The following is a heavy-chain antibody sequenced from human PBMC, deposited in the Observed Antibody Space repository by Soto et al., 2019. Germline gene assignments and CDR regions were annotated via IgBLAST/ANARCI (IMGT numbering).Heavy chain of an antibody. CDR3: AREGCGGSTCCYGLDF. Sequence: LGESLKISCKASEYNFIYYWIGWVRQTPGKGLDWMGSIYPGDLDTIYSPSFQGQVTISVDRSIDTAYLQWNSLRVSDTDIYFCAREGCGGSTCCYGLDFWGQVTTVTVSS. J-gene: IGHJ6*02. D-gene: IGHD2-15*01. V-gene: IGHV5-51*01. CDR2: IYPGDLDT. CDR1: EYNFIYYW.